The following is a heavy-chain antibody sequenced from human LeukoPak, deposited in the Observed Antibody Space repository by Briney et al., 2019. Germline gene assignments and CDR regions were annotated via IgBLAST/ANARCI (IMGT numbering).Heavy chain of an antibody. J-gene: IGHJ3*02. V-gene: IGHV3-48*03. CDR1: GFTFKNYE. Sequence: PGGSLRLSCAASGFTFKNYELTWVRQAPGKGLEWLSYISSSGSTTSYADSVKGQFTISRDNAKNSLYLQVSSLRAGDTAVYYCARVGHIGYDDAFDIWGQGTMVTVSS. CDR2: ISSSGSTT. D-gene: IGHD5-12*01. CDR3: ARVGHIGYDDAFDI.